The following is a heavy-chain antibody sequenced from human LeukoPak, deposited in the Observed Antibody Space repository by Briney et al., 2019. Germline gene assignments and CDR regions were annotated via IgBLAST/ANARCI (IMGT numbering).Heavy chain of an antibody. J-gene: IGHJ4*02. V-gene: IGHV5-51*01. D-gene: IGHD3-22*01. CDR1: GYSFTSYW. Sequence: GESLKISCKASGYSFTSYWIGWVRQMPGKGLEWMGIMYPGDSESRYSPSFQGQVTISANKSISTAYLQWSSLKASDTAIYFCARRYYYDSSGFRYYFDYWGQGTLVTVSS. CDR2: MYPGDSES. CDR3: ARRYYYDSSGFRYYFDY.